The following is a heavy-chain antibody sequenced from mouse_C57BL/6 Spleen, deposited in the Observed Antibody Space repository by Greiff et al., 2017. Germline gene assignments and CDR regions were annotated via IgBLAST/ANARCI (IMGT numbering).Heavy chain of an antibody. CDR3: ARGPIYYGYDEGVFLDY. J-gene: IGHJ2*01. CDR1: GYTFTSYW. CDR2: INPSNGGT. Sequence: QVQLQQPGTELVKPGASVKLSCKASGYTFTSYWMHWVKQRPGQGLEWIGNINPSNGGTNYNEKFKSKATLTVDKSSSTAYMQLSSLTSEDSAVYYCARGPIYYGYDEGVFLDYWGQGTTRTVSS. D-gene: IGHD2-2*01. V-gene: IGHV1-53*01.